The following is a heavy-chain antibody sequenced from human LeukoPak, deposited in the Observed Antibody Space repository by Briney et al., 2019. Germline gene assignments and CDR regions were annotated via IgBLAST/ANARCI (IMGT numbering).Heavy chain of an antibody. CDR3: AKGLEMTTIPFYFDY. CDR2: IRYDGSNK. V-gene: IGHV3-30*02. CDR1: GFTFSSYG. Sequence: AGGSLRLSCAASGFTFSSYGMHWVRQAPGKGLEWVAFIRYDGSNKYYADSVKGRFTISRDNSKNTLYLQMNSLRAEDTAVYYCAKGLEMTTIPFYFDYWGQGTLVTVSS. J-gene: IGHJ4*02. D-gene: IGHD5-24*01.